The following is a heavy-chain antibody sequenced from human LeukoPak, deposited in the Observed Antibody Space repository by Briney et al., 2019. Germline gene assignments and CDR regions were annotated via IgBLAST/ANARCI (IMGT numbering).Heavy chain of an antibody. CDR1: GYSFTSYW. CDR3: ARGGISSSWVDDAFDI. Sequence: GESLKTSCKGSGYSFTSYWIGWVRQMPGKGLEWMGIIYPGDSDTRYSPSFQGRVTISADKSISTAYLQWSSLKASDTAMYYCARGGISSSWVDDAFDIWGQGTMVTVSS. CDR2: IYPGDSDT. V-gene: IGHV5-51*01. D-gene: IGHD6-13*01. J-gene: IGHJ3*02.